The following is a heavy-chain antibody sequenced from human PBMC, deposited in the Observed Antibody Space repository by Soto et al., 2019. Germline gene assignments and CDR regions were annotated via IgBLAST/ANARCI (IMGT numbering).Heavy chain of an antibody. CDR1: GFTFSSYS. D-gene: IGHD6-6*01. CDR2: ISSSSSTI. CDR3: ASLAYSSSHNWFDP. J-gene: IGHJ5*02. Sequence: GGSLRLSCAASGFTFSSYSMNWVRQAPGKGLEWVSYISSSSSTIYYADSVKGRFTISRDNAKNSLYLQMNSLRDEDTAVYYCASLAYSSSHNWFDPWGQGTLVTVSS. V-gene: IGHV3-48*02.